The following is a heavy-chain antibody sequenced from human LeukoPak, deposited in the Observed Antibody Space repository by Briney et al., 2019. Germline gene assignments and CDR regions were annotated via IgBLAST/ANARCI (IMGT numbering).Heavy chain of an antibody. CDR2: IIPIFGTA. CDR3: ARNLYFDY. CDR1: GGSFSSYA. J-gene: IGHJ4*02. Sequence: GASVKVSFRASGGSFSSYAISWVRQAPGQGLEWMGGIIPIFGTANYAQKFQGRVTITADESTSTAYMELSSLRSEDTAVYYCARNLYFDYWGQGTLVTVSS. V-gene: IGHV1-69*13.